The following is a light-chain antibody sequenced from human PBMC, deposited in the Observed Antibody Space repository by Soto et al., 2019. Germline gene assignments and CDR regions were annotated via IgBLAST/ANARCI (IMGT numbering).Light chain of an antibody. V-gene: IGKV3-20*01. Sequence: EIVLTHSPGTLSLSPLERXPLXLLTSQSVSSSYLAWYQQKPGQAPRLLLYGASSRATGIPDRFSGSGSGTDFILTISRLEPEDFAVYYCQHYDNTPPSVTFGPGTKVDIK. J-gene: IGKJ3*01. CDR3: QHYDNTPPSVT. CDR1: QSVSSSY. CDR2: GAS.